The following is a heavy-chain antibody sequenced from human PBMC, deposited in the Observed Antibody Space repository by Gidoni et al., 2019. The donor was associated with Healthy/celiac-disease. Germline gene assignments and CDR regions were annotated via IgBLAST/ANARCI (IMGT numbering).Heavy chain of an antibody. J-gene: IGHJ5*02. D-gene: IGHD3-10*01. V-gene: IGHV3-23*01. CDR3: ANGRRGRGWDWFDP. Sequence: EVQLLESGGGLVQPGGSLRLSCAASGFNFSRYAISWVRQAPGKGLEWVSAISGSGGSTYYADSVKGRFTISRDNSKNTLYLQMNSLRAEDTAVYYCANGRRGRGWDWFDPWGQGTLVTVSS. CDR2: ISGSGGST. CDR1: GFNFSRYA.